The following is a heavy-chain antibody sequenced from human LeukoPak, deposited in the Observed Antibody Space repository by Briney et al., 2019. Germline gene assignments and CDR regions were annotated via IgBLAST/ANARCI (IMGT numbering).Heavy chain of an antibody. Sequence: ASVKVSCKVSGYTLTELSMHWVRQAPGKGLEWMGGFDPEDGETIYAQKFQGRVTMTEDTSTDTAYMELSSLRSEDTAVYYSATLPRVFSSRWYFDYWGQGTLVTVSS. CDR1: GYTLTELS. J-gene: IGHJ4*02. D-gene: IGHD6-13*01. V-gene: IGHV1-24*01. CDR2: FDPEDGET. CDR3: ATLPRVFSSRWYFDY.